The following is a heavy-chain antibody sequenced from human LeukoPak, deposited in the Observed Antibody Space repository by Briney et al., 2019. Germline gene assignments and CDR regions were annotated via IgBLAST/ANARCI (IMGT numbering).Heavy chain of an antibody. J-gene: IGHJ4*02. CDR3: AKDHYYDSSGYEGSRVY. V-gene: IGHV3-23*01. CDR2: ISGSGGST. D-gene: IGHD3-22*01. Sequence: GGSLRLSCAASGFTFSSYAMSWVRQAPGKVLEWVSAISGSGGSTYYADSVKGRFTISRDNSKNTLYLQMNSLRAEDTAVYYCAKDHYYDSSGYEGSRVYWGQGTLVTVSS. CDR1: GFTFSSYA.